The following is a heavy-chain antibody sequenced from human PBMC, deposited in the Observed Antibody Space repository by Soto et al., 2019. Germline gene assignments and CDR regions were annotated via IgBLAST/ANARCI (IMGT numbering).Heavy chain of an antibody. CDR3: ARGLTAFDP. D-gene: IGHD1-20*01. Sequence: SETLSLTCTVSGGSISSHYWSWIRQPPGKGLEWIGNIYYSGNPNYNPSLKSRVTISVDTSKNQFSLKLTSVIAADTAVYHCARGLTAFDPWGQGTLVTVS. CDR1: GGSISSHY. J-gene: IGHJ5*02. V-gene: IGHV4-59*11. CDR2: IYYSGNP.